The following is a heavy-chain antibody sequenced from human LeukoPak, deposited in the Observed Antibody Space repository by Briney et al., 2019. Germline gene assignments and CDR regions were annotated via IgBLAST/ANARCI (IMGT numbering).Heavy chain of an antibody. CDR3: ARDMIVVVPAAISAFDI. CDR2: IIPIFGTA. Sequence: ASVKVSCRASGGTFSSYAISWVRQAPGQGLEWMGGIIPIFGTANYAQKFQGRVTITADESTSTAYMELSSLRSEDTAVYYCARDMIVVVPAAISAFDIWGQGTMVTVSS. D-gene: IGHD2-2*01. J-gene: IGHJ3*02. CDR1: GGTFSSYA. V-gene: IGHV1-69*13.